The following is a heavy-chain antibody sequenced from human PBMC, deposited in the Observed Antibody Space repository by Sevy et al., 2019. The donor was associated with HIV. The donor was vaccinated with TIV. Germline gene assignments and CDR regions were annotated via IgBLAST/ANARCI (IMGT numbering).Heavy chain of an antibody. CDR3: AREALASSGLDAFDI. V-gene: IGHV1-46*01. J-gene: IGHJ3*02. CDR2: INPTGCST. D-gene: IGHD3-22*01. Sequence: ASVKVSCKASGYTFISYYIHWVRQAPGQGHEWMGMINPTGCSTTYAQMFQGRVTMTRDTSTSTVYMELSSLRSDDTAVYYCAREALASSGLDAFDIWGQGTTVTVSS. CDR1: GYTFISYY.